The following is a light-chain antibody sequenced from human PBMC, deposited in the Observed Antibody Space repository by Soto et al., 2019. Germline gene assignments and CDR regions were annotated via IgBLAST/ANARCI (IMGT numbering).Light chain of an antibody. Sequence: AIPLTQSPSSLSASVGDRVTVTCRAGQDIKNALVWYQQKPGKAPKLLIYDASNLESGVPSRFSGSGSGTAFTLTISSPQPDDSATYYCQQFKSSPFTFGPGTKVEI. J-gene: IGKJ3*01. V-gene: IGKV1-13*02. CDR2: DAS. CDR3: QQFKSSPFT. CDR1: QDIKNA.